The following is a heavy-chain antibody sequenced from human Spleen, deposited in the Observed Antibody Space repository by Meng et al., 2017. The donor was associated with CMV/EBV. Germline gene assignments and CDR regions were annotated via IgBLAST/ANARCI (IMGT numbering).Heavy chain of an antibody. J-gene: IGHJ6*02. D-gene: IGHD3-22*01. CDR1: GFSFSNYA. V-gene: IGHV3-23*01. CDR2: LSETGGRK. CDR3: ARATFDSSGFYPTPYYYYYGLDL. Sequence: GGSLRLSCAASGFSFSNYAMRWVRQAPGQGLEWVSCLSETGGRKWCADSVRGRFTISRDNARNSLFLQMNSLRAEDTGVYYCARATFDSSGFYPTPYYYYYGLDLWGQGTTVTVSS.